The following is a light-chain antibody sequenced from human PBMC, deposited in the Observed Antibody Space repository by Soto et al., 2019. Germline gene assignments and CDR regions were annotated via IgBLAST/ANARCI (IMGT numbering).Light chain of an antibody. Sequence: QSVLTQPASVSGSAEQSITISCTGTSSDVGGYNYVSWYQHHPGKAPKLMIYEVSSRPSGVPDRFSGSKSGNTASLTISGLQDEDEADYYCCSYAGSYTYVFGTGTKVTVL. CDR2: EVS. J-gene: IGLJ1*01. CDR1: SSDVGGYNY. V-gene: IGLV2-11*01. CDR3: CSYAGSYTYV.